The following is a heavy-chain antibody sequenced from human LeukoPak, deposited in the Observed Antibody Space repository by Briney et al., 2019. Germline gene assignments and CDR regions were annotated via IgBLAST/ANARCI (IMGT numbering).Heavy chain of an antibody. CDR2: ISSSGSTI. Sequence: GGSLRLSCAASGFTFSEYYMSWIRQAPGKGLEWVSYISSSGSTIYYADSVKGRFTISRDNAKNSLYLQMNSLRAEDTAVYYCAKSSLGSGWYTAFDYWGQGTLVTVSS. CDR1: GFTFSEYY. J-gene: IGHJ4*02. D-gene: IGHD6-19*01. V-gene: IGHV3-11*01. CDR3: AKSSLGSGWYTAFDY.